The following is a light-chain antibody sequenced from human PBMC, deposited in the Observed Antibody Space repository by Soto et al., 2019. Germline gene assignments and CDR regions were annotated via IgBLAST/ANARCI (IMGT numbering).Light chain of an antibody. J-gene: IGKJ4*01. CDR3: MQALQTPLT. CDR1: QSLLHSNGYNY. V-gene: IGKV2-28*01. Sequence: EIVMTQSPLSLPVTPGEPASISCTSSQSLLHSNGYNYLDWYLQKPGHSPQLLIYLGSDRASGVPDRFSGSGSGTDFTLKISRVEAEDVGVYYCMQALQTPLTFGGGTRVEIK. CDR2: LGS.